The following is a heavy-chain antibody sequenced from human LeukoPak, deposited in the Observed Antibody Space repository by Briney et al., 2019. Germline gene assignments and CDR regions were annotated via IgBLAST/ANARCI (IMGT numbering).Heavy chain of an antibody. CDR3: ARGEPYCGGDCYSG. Sequence: ASVKVSCKASGYTFTSYDINWVRQATGQGLEWMGWMNPNSGNTGYAQKFQGRVTMTRNTSISTAYMELSSLRSEDTAVYYCARGEPYCGGDCYSGWGQGTLVTVSS. CDR2: MNPNSGNT. D-gene: IGHD2-21*02. J-gene: IGHJ4*02. CDR1: GYTFTSYD. V-gene: IGHV1-8*01.